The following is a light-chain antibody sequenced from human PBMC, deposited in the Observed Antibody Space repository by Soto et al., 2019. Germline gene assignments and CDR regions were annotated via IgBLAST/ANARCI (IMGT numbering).Light chain of an antibody. CDR2: DVS. J-gene: IGLJ1*01. Sequence: QSALTQPASVSGSPGQSITISCTGTSSDVGGYDYVSWYQHHPGKAPKLMIYDVSNRPSGVSSRSSGSKSDNTASLTIYGLQAEDEADYYCSSYTKNSPYVFGTGTKLTVL. CDR3: SSYTKNSPYV. CDR1: SSDVGGYDY. V-gene: IGLV2-14*01.